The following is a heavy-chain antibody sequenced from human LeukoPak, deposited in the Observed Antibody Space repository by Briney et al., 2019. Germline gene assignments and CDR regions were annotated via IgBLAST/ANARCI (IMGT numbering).Heavy chain of an antibody. J-gene: IGHJ5*02. CDR2: INPNSGGT. D-gene: IGHD6-13*01. Sequence: GASVKVSCKAYGYTFTGYYMHWVRQAPGQGLEWMGWINPNSGGTNYAQKFQGRVTMTRDTSISTAYMELSRLGSDDTAVYYCARVRRSGSSWSRTSNWFDPWGQGTLVTVSS. CDR3: ARVRRSGSSWSRTSNWFDP. CDR1: GYTFTGYY. V-gene: IGHV1-2*02.